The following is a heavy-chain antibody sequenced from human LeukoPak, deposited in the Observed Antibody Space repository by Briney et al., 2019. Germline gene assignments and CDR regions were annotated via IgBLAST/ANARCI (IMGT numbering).Heavy chain of an antibody. J-gene: IGHJ4*01. CDR3: ANPQSRGYDYLDY. CDR1: GFTFNNYA. D-gene: IGHD5-12*01. Sequence: PGGSLRLSCGASGFTFNNYAMAWVRQAPGKGLEWVSDISASGANTYYTDSVKGRFTISRDNSKNTLYLQMNSLRGDDTAVYYCANPQSRGYDYLDYWGHGTLVTVSS. CDR2: ISASGANT. V-gene: IGHV3-23*01.